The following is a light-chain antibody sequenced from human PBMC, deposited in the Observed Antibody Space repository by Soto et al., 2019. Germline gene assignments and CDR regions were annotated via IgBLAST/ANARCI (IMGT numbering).Light chain of an antibody. V-gene: IGKV3-20*01. CDR1: QSVNSNY. Sequence: EILLTQSPGTLSLSPGERATLSRRASQSVNSNYLAWYQQKPGQPPRLRIYGASSGATGIPDRFSGSGSGTDFTLTISRLEREDCAVNCCPGIGISWTVGKGTELDSK. CDR3: PGIGISWT. CDR2: GAS. J-gene: IGKJ1*01.